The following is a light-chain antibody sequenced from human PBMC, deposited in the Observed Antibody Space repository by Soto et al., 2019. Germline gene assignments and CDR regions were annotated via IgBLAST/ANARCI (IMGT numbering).Light chain of an antibody. V-gene: IGKV1-39*01. CDR2: AAS. CDR1: QSISNY. J-gene: IGKJ4*01. Sequence: DIQMTQSPSSLSASVGDRVTISCRASQSISNYLNWFQHKPGKAPKLLIYAASSLQSGVPSRFSGSGSGTDFTLTISSLHPADFPTYYCQQSYYTPLTFGGGTKVEIK. CDR3: QQSYYTPLT.